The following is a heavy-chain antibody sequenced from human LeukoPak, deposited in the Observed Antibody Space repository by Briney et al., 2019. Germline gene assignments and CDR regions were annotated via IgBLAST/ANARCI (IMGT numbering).Heavy chain of an antibody. CDR3: AKVRSTVLHFGDLGLEGAN. V-gene: IGHV3-30*02. CDR1: GFTFSTFG. D-gene: IGHD3-10*01. J-gene: IGHJ4*02. Sequence: PGGSLRLSCAASGFTFSTFGIHWVRQAPGKGLEWVAFIRHDGSDTYYADFVEGRFTLSRDDSKTTVYLQLNRLKSEDTAVYYCAKVRSTVLHFGDLGLEGANWGQGTQVTVSP. CDR2: IRHDGSDT.